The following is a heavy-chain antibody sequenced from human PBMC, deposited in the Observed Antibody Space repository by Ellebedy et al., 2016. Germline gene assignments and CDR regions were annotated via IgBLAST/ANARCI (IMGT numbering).Heavy chain of an antibody. Sequence: SETLSLXXTVSGGSVSSGSYYWSWIRQPPGKGLEWIGYIYYSGSTNYNPSLKSRVTISVDKSKNQFSLKLSSVTAADTAVYYCARVRGIFGVVQYYYYGMDVWGQGTTVTVSS. CDR3: ARVRGIFGVVQYYYYGMDV. J-gene: IGHJ6*02. CDR1: GGSVSSGSYY. CDR2: IYYSGST. V-gene: IGHV4-61*01. D-gene: IGHD3-3*01.